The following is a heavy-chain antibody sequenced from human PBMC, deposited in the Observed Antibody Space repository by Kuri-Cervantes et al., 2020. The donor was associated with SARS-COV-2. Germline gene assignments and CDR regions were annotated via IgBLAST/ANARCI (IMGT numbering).Heavy chain of an antibody. Sequence: GESLKISCVASGFIVSDNYVSWVRQAPGKGLEWVSVIFSGGGTHYADFVKGRFTISRDKSNNTVFLQMHNLRVDDTAVYYCASDSSSELLEHSYGMDVWGQGTTVTVSS. CDR1: GFIVSDNY. D-gene: IGHD1-26*01. CDR3: ASDSSSELLEHSYGMDV. CDR2: IFSGGGT. V-gene: IGHV3-66*01. J-gene: IGHJ6*02.